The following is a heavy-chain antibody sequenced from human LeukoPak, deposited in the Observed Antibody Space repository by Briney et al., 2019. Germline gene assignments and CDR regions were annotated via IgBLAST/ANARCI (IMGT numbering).Heavy chain of an antibody. Sequence: SQTLSLTCTVSGGSISSGDYYWSWIRQPPGKGLEWIGYIYYSGSTYYNPSLKSRVTISVDTSKNQFSLKLSSVTAADTALYYCARGKGYDFWSGLNYFDYWGQGTLVTVSS. D-gene: IGHD3-3*01. CDR1: GGSISSGDYY. CDR2: IYYSGST. J-gene: IGHJ4*02. CDR3: ARGKGYDFWSGLNYFDY. V-gene: IGHV4-30-4*08.